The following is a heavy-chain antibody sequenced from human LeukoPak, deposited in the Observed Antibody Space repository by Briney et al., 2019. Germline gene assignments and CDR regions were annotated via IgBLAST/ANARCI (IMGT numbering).Heavy chain of an antibody. CDR3: ARLLFMYSSGWAYYYYGMDV. Sequence: GESLKISCKGSGYSFPNYWIGWVRQMPGKGLEWMGIIYPGDSDTRYSPSFQGQVTISADKSISTAYLQWSSLKASDTAMYYCARLLFMYSSGWAYYYYGMDVWGQGTTVTVSS. D-gene: IGHD6-19*01. V-gene: IGHV5-51*01. CDR2: IYPGDSDT. CDR1: GYSFPNYW. J-gene: IGHJ6*02.